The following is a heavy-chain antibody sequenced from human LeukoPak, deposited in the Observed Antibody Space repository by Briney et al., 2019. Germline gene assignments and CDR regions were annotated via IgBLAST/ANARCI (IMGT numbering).Heavy chain of an antibody. D-gene: IGHD5-12*01. Sequence: PSETLSLTCTASGGSISSGGYYWSWIRQHPGKGLEWIGYIYYSGSTYYNPSLKSRVTISVDTSKNQFSLKLSSVTAADTAVYYCARVDRGYSGYDLGYFDYWGQGTLVTVSS. CDR3: ARVDRGYSGYDLGYFDY. CDR1: GGSISSGGYY. V-gene: IGHV4-31*03. CDR2: IYYSGST. J-gene: IGHJ4*02.